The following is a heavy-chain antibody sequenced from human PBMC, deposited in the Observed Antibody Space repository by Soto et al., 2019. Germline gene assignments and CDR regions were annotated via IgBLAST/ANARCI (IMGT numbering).Heavy chain of an antibody. V-gene: IGHV3-33*01. D-gene: IGHD3-10*01. CDR2: IGYDGSNK. CDR3: ARARYGSGSYWRDAFDI. Sequence: QVQLVESGGGVVQPGRSLRLSCASSGFTFSNYGMHWVRQAPGKGLEWVAVIGYDGSNKYYADSVKGRVTISRDNSKNTVYLQMNSLRAEDTAAYYCARARYGSGSYWRDAFDIWGQGTMVTVSA. J-gene: IGHJ3*02. CDR1: GFTFSNYG.